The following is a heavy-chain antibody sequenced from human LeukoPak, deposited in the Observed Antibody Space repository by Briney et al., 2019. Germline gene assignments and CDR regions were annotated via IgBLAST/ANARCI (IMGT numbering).Heavy chain of an antibody. Sequence: ASVKVSCKASGYTFTSYYMHWVRQAPGQGLEWMGWINPNSGGTNYAQKFQGRVTMTRDTSISTAYMELSRLRSDDTAVYYCARGEPTPYYYDSSGYYDYWGQGTLVTVSS. V-gene: IGHV1-2*02. CDR1: GYTFTSYY. D-gene: IGHD3-22*01. CDR3: ARGEPTPYYYDSSGYYDY. J-gene: IGHJ4*02. CDR2: INPNSGGT.